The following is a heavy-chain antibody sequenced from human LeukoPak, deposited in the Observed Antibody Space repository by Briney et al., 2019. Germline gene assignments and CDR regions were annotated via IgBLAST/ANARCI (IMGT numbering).Heavy chain of an antibody. D-gene: IGHD1-26*01. V-gene: IGHV1-18*01. J-gene: IGHJ4*02. Sequence: ASVKVSCKASGYTFTSYGISWVRQAPGQGLEWMGWISAYNGNTNYAQKLQGRVTMTTGTSTSTVYMELGSLRSDDTAVYYCAREFRSGSYSEFDYWGQGTLVTVSS. CDR1: GYTFTSYG. CDR2: ISAYNGNT. CDR3: AREFRSGSYSEFDY.